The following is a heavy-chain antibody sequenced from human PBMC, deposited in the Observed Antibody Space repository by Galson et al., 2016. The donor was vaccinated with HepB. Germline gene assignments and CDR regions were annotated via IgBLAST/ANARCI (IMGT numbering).Heavy chain of an antibody. J-gene: IGHJ4*02. D-gene: IGHD6-13*01. CDR3: AKDRSSSWTFDY. V-gene: IGHV3-30*18. CDR1: GFTFSSDG. CDR2: ISHDGSEK. Sequence: SLRLSCAASGFTFSSDGMHWVRQAPGKGLEWVAVISHDGSEKKYADAVKGRFTVSRDNSKNTLYLQMNSLRAEDTAVYYFAKDRSSSWTFDYWGQGTLVTVSS.